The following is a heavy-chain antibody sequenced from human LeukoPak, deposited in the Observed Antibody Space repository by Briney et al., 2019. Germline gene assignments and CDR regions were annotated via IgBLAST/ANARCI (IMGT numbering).Heavy chain of an antibody. V-gene: IGHV4-59*01. CDR3: AREATLSRSWYGAFDI. CDR2: IYYSGST. CDR1: GGSISSYY. J-gene: IGHJ3*02. Sequence: PSETLSLTCTVSGGSISSYYWSWIRQPPGKGLEWIGYIYYSGSTNYNPSLKSRVTISVDTSKNQFSLKLRSVTAADTAVYYCAREATLSRSWYGAFDIWGQGTMVTVSS. D-gene: IGHD6-13*01.